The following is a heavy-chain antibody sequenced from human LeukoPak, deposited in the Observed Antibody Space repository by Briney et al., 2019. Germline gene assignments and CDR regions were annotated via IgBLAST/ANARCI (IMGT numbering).Heavy chain of an antibody. Sequence: GTSLRLSCAASGFTFSTYAMHWVRQAPGKGLEWVAVISYDGSNKYYADSVKGRFTISRDNSKNTLYLQMNSLRAEDTAVYYCARALSYGGKSPTPGNYWGQGTLVTVSS. CDR2: ISYDGSNK. CDR3: ARALSYGGKSPTPGNY. J-gene: IGHJ4*02. V-gene: IGHV3-30*03. CDR1: GFTFSTYA. D-gene: IGHD4-23*01.